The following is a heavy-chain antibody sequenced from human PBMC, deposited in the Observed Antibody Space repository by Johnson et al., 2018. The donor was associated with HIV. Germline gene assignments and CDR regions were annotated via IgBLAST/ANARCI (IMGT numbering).Heavy chain of an antibody. CDR1: GFTFSSYA. Sequence: QVQLVESGGGLVKPGGSLRLSCAASGFTFSSYAMHWVRQAPGKGLEWVAVISYDGSNKYYADSVKGRVTISRDNSKNTLYLQMNSLRAEDTAVYYCARNVYSGYDFRDAFDIWGQGTMVTVSS. CDR2: ISYDGSNK. J-gene: IGHJ3*02. D-gene: IGHD5-12*01. CDR3: ARNVYSGYDFRDAFDI. V-gene: IGHV3-30*04.